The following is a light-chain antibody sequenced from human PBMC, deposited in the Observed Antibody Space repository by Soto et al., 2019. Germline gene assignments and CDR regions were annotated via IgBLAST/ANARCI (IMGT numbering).Light chain of an antibody. CDR3: QHSNTYLT. CDR2: KAS. CDR1: QTISSW. V-gene: IGKV1-5*03. Sequence: DIQMTQSPSTLSGSVGDRVTITCRASQTISSWLAWYQQKPGKAPKLLIYKASTLKSGVPSRFSGSGSGTEFTLPISSLQPDDFATYYCQHSNTYLTFGGG. J-gene: IGKJ4*01.